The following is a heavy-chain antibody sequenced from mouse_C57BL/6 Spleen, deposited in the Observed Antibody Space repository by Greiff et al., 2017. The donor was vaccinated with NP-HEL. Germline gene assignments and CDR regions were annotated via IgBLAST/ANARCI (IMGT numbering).Heavy chain of an antibody. V-gene: IGHV1-42*01. J-gene: IGHJ1*03. CDR3: SRKRGYFDV. Sequence: EVQLQQSGPELVKPGASVKISCKASGYSFTGYYMNWVKQSPEKSLEWIGGINPSTGGTTYNQKFKAKATLTVDKSSSTAYMQLKSLTSEDSAVYYCSRKRGYFDVWGTGTTVTVSS. CDR2: INPSTGGT. CDR1: GYSFTGYY.